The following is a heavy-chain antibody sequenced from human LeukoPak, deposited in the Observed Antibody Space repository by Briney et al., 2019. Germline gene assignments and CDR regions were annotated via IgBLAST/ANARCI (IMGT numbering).Heavy chain of an antibody. V-gene: IGHV3-23*01. D-gene: IGHD2-2*01. CDR1: GFTFSSCA. Sequence: GGSLRLSCAASGFTFSSCAMSWVRQAPGKGLEGVAAISGSGGSKYYADSVKGRFTISRDNSKNTLYLQMNSLRAEDTAVYYCAKDRNVYCTSTSCSSDFDYWGQGTLVTVSS. J-gene: IGHJ4*02. CDR3: AKDRNVYCTSTSCSSDFDY. CDR2: ISGSGGSK.